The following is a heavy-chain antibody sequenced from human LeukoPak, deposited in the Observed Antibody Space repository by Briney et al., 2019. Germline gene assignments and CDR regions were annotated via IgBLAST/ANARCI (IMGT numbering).Heavy chain of an antibody. CDR2: INPNSGGT. D-gene: IGHD3-10*01. CDR1: GYTFTGYY. CDR3: ARAPRLLWFGDTINYYYYYMDV. Sequence: GASVKVSCKASGYTFTGYYMHWVRQAPGQGLEWMGWINPNSGGTNYAQKFQGRVTMTRDTSISTAYMELSRLRSDDTAVYYCARAPRLLWFGDTINYYYYYMDVWGKGTTVTVSS. J-gene: IGHJ6*03. V-gene: IGHV1-2*02.